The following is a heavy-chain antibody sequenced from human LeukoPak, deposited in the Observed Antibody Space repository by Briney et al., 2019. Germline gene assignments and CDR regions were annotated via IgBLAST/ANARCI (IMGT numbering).Heavy chain of an antibody. Sequence: ASVKVSCKASGYSFTGYYMSWVRQVPGQGLEWMGWINPSNGGTKYAQKFQGRVTMTGDTSISTAYMELSRLRSDDTAVYYCARDRGEVLRYFDWLSPSWFDPWGQGTLVTVSS. CDR1: GYSFTGYY. CDR3: ARDRGEVLRYFDWLSPSWFDP. CDR2: INPSNGGT. V-gene: IGHV1-2*02. D-gene: IGHD3-9*01. J-gene: IGHJ5*02.